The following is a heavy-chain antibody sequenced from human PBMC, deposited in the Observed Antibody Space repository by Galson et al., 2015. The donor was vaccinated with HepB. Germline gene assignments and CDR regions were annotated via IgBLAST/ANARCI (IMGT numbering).Heavy chain of an antibody. CDR3: ARPGDSCSSTSCYPLSAFDI. CDR2: IYPGDSDT. V-gene: IGHV5-51*03. J-gene: IGHJ3*02. D-gene: IGHD2-2*01. Sequence: QSGAEVKKPGESLKISCKGSGSSFTSYWIGWVRQMPGKGLGWMGIIYPGDSDTRYSPSFQGQVTISADKSISTAYLQWSSLKASDTAMYYCARPGDSCSSTSCYPLSAFDIWGQGTMVTVSS. CDR1: GSSFTSYW.